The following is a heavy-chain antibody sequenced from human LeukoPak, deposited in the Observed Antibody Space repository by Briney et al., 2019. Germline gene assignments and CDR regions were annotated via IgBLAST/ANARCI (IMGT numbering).Heavy chain of an antibody. V-gene: IGHV3-7*03. Sequence: GGSLRLSCAASGFTFSSYWMSWVRQAPGKGLEWVANIKQDGSEKYYVDSVKGRFTISRDNAKNSLYLQMNSLRAEDTAVYYCARSGIAVAGVDFDYWGQGTLVTVSS. CDR2: IKQDGSEK. D-gene: IGHD6-13*01. CDR1: GFTFSSYW. CDR3: ARSGIAVAGVDFDY. J-gene: IGHJ4*02.